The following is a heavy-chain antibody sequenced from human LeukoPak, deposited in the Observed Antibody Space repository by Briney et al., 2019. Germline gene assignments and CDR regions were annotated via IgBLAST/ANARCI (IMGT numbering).Heavy chain of an antibody. J-gene: IGHJ4*02. Sequence: NPSETLSLTCAVSGGSISSSNWWSWVRQPPGKGLEWIGEIYHSGSTNYNPSLKSRVTISVDKSKNQFSLKLSSVTAADTAVYYCARGLAAAGTHFDYWGRGTLVTVSS. V-gene: IGHV4-4*02. CDR1: GGSISSSNW. CDR2: IYHSGST. D-gene: IGHD6-13*01. CDR3: ARGLAAAGTHFDY.